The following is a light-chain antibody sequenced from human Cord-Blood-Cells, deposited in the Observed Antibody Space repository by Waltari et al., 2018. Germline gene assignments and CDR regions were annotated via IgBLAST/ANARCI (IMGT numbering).Light chain of an antibody. CDR1: QSVLYSSNNKNY. J-gene: IGKJ1*01. V-gene: IGKV4-1*01. CDR3: QQYYSTRT. Sequence: DIVMTQSPDSLAVSLGERATINCKSSQSVLYSSNNKNYLACDQQKPGQPPKLLIYWASTRESVVPDRFGGGGSGTDFTVTVSSLQAEDVTVYYCQQYYSTRTFGQGTKVEIK. CDR2: WAS.